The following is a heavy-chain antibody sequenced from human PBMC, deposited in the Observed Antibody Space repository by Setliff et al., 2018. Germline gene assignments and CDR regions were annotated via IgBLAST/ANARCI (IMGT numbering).Heavy chain of an antibody. V-gene: IGHV4-39*01. CDR3: ASAQLDYNFWSGYYTPLPSFDY. D-gene: IGHD3-3*01. Sequence: SETLSLTCTVSGGSISSSRYYWGWIRQPPGKGLEWIGSINYSGSTYYNPSLKSRVTISVETSKNQFSLKLSSVTAADTAVYYCASAQLDYNFWSGYYTPLPSFDYWGQGTLVTVS. CDR1: GGSISSSRYY. J-gene: IGHJ4*02. CDR2: INYSGST.